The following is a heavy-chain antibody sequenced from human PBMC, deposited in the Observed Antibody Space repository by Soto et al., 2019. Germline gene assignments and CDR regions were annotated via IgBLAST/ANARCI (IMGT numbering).Heavy chain of an antibody. CDR1: GFTLNTHGMG. D-gene: IGHD5-18*01. CDR2: IYWDDSK. CDR3: AHQYSSNFDP. Sequence: QITLEESGPTLVKATQTLTLTCALSGFTLNTHGMGVAWVRQPPGKALEWLALIYWDDSKYYSPSLESRLTVTKATSTHQVFLPITNMDPGDTSTSFCAHQYSSNFDPCGRGTLITVSS. V-gene: IGHV2-5*02. J-gene: IGHJ5*02.